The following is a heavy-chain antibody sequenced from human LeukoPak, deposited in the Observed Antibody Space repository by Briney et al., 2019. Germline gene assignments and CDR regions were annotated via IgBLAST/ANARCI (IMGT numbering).Heavy chain of an antibody. V-gene: IGHV4-34*01. CDR2: INHSGST. D-gene: IGHD3-22*01. CDR1: GGSFSGYY. CDR3: ARSSGYYSGDAFDI. J-gene: IGHJ3*02. Sequence: PSETLSLTCAVYGGSFSGYYWSWIRQPPGKGLEWIGEINHSGSTNYNPSLKSRVTISVDTSKNQFSLKLSSVTAADTAVYYCARSSGYYSGDAFDIWGQGTMVTVSS.